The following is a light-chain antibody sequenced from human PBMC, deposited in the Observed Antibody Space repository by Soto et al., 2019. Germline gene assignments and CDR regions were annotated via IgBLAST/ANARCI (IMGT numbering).Light chain of an antibody. CDR1: QSVSSNY. V-gene: IGKV3-20*01. Sequence: EIVLTQSPGTLSLSPGERATLSCRASQSVSSNYLAWYQQKPGQAPRLIIYGASSGATGIPDRFSGSGSGTDFTLTISRLEPEDFAVYYCQQYSISPITFGQGTRLEIK. CDR2: GAS. CDR3: QQYSISPIT. J-gene: IGKJ5*01.